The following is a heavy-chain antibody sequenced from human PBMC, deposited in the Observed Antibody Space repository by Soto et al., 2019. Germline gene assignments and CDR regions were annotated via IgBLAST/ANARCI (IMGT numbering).Heavy chain of an antibody. CDR2: VNADNGDT. D-gene: IGHD6-19*01. CDR1: GYTFIYYT. CDR3: ARGPSSGSFDF. J-gene: IGHJ4*02. V-gene: IGHV1-3*01. Sequence: ASVKVSCKASGYTFIYYTMHWLRQAPGQRPEWMGWVNADNGDTRYSQKFQGRLTMTRDTSASTIYVELSSLTSEDTAVYFCARGPSSGSFDFWGQGTRVTVS.